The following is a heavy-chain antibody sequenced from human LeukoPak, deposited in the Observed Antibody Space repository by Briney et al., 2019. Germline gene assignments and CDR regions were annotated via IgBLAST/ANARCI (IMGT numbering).Heavy chain of an antibody. V-gene: IGHV1-8*01. CDR1: GYTFTSYD. D-gene: IGHD6-13*01. J-gene: IGHJ6*02. CDR2: MNPNSGNT. CDR3: ARGITEQQLAYYYYYGMDV. Sequence: ASVKVSCKASGYTFTSYDINWVRQAPGQGLEWMGWMNPNSGNTGYAQKFQGRVTMTRNTSISTAYMELNSLRSEDTAVYYCARGITEQQLAYYYYYGMDVWGQGTTVTVSS.